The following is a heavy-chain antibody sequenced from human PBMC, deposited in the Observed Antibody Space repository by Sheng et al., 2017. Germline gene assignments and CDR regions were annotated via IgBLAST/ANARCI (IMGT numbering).Heavy chain of an antibody. V-gene: IGHV3-30-3*01. J-gene: IGHJ4*02. Sequence: QVQLVESGGGVVQPGRSLRLSCAASGFTFSSYAMHWVRQAPGKGLEWVAVISYDGSNKYYADSVKGRFTISRDNSKNTLYLQMNSLRAEDTAVYYCARDVRSYFDYWGQGTLVTVSS. CDR3: ARDVRSYFDY. CDR1: GFTFSSYA. D-gene: IGHD3-3*01. CDR2: ISYDGSNK.